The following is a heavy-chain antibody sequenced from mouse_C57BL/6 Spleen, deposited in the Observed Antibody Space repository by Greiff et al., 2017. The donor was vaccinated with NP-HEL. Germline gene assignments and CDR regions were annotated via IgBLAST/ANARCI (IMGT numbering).Heavy chain of an antibody. CDR1: GFTFSSYG. J-gene: IGHJ1*03. D-gene: IGHD1-1*01. V-gene: IGHV5-6*01. CDR2: ISSGGSYT. CDR3: ARGNYGSSYDWYFDV. Sequence: EVRLMESGGDLVKPGGSLKLSCAASGFTFSSYGMSWVRQTPDKRLEWVATISSGGSYTYYPDSVKGRFTISRDNAKNTLYLQMSSLKSEDTAMYYCARGNYGSSYDWYFDVWGTGTTVTVSS.